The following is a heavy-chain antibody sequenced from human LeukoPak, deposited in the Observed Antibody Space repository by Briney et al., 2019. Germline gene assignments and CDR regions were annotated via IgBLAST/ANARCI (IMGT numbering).Heavy chain of an antibody. CDR3: ARDLGTAMVQR. D-gene: IGHD5-18*01. V-gene: IGHV3-53*01. CDR1: GLTVSNIH. Sequence: GGSLRLSCAASGLTVSNIHMSWVRQAPGQGLEWVSVIYAGGSTYYADSVKGRFTISRDNSKNTLYLQMNSLRAEDTAVYYCARDLGTAMVQRWGQGTLVTVSS. J-gene: IGHJ4*02. CDR2: IYAGGST.